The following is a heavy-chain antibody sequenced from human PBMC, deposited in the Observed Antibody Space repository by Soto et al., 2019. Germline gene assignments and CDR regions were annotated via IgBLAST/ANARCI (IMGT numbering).Heavy chain of an antibody. CDR2: ISGSGGST. CDR3: AKDQGSSWYEIDY. V-gene: IGHV3-23*01. D-gene: IGHD6-13*01. Sequence: EVQPLESGGGLVQPGGSLRLSCAASGFTFSNYAVTWVRQAPGKGLEWVSTISGSGGSTYYAASVKGRFTISRENSKNTLYLQMNSLRAEDTAVYYCAKDQGSSWYEIDYLGQGTLGTVSA. CDR1: GFTFSNYA. J-gene: IGHJ4*02.